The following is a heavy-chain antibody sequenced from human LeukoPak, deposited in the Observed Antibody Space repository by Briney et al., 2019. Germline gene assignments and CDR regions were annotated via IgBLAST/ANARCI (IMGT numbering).Heavy chain of an antibody. J-gene: IGHJ4*02. Sequence: GSSLRLSCAASGFTFSYYGMHWVRQAPGRGLEWVAAISHDGSNKYCADSVKGRSTISRDNSKNTLYLQMNSLRPEDTSVYYCAKPGKRRVVTITDFDYWGQGTLVTVSS. V-gene: IGHV3-30*18. CDR1: GFTFSYYG. D-gene: IGHD3-22*01. CDR3: AKPGKRRVVTITDFDY. CDR2: ISHDGSNK.